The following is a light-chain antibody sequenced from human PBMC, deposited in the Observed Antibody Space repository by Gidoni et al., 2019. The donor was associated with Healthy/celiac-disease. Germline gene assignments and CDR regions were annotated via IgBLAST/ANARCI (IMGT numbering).Light chain of an antibody. CDR2: WAS. CDR1: QSVLYSSNNKNY. Sequence: DIVITQSPDSLAVSLGERDTINCKSSQSVLYSSNNKNYLAWYQQKPGQPPKLLIYWASTRESGVPDRFSGSGSGTDFTLTISSLQAENVAVYYCQQYYSTPTWTFXXXTKVEIK. CDR3: QQYYSTPTWT. V-gene: IGKV4-1*01. J-gene: IGKJ1*01.